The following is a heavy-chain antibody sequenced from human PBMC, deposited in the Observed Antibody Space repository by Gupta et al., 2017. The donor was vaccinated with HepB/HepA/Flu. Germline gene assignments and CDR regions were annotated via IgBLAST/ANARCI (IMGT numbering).Heavy chain of an antibody. J-gene: IGHJ5*02. CDR3: GRYTSASARWFDP. V-gene: IGHV3-23*01. CDR2: INSNGGST. CDR1: GFTFSDYA. Sequence: EVQMLESGGDLVQPGGSLSLSCVASGFTFSDYAMTWVRQAPGRGLEWVSVINSNGGSTVYADSVRGRFTISRDNSKNTVFLQMNSLGADDTAIYYCGRYTSASARWFDPWGQGTLVTVSS. D-gene: IGHD6-6*01.